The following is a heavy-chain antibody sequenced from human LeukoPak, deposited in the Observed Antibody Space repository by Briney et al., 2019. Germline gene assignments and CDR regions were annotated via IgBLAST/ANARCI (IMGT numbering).Heavy chain of an antibody. D-gene: IGHD3-22*01. J-gene: IGHJ3*02. CDR1: GYTFTSYD. Sequence: ASVKVSCKASGYTFTSYDINWVRQATGQGLEWMGWMNPNSGNTGYAQKFQGRVTMTWNTSISTAYMELSSLRSEDTAVYYCASAYDSSGYYSSDAFDIWGQGTMVTVSS. V-gene: IGHV1-8*01. CDR2: MNPNSGNT. CDR3: ASAYDSSGYYSSDAFDI.